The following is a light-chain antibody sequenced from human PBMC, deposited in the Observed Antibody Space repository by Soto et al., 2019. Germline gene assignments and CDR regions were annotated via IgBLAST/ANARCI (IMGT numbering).Light chain of an antibody. J-gene: IGKJ1*01. CDR2: DAS. Sequence: EIVLTHSPGTLSLSPKERATLSCRASQSVSSYLAWYQQKPGQAPRLLIYDASNRATGIPARFSGSGSGTDFTLTISSLEPEDFAVYYCQQRSNWPPWTFGQGTKVDIK. V-gene: IGKV3-11*01. CDR3: QQRSNWPPWT. CDR1: QSVSSY.